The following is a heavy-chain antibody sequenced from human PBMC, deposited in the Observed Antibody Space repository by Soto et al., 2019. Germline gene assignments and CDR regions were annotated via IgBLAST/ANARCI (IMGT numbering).Heavy chain of an antibody. CDR1: GGSISSGGYY. D-gene: IGHD2-2*01. CDR3: ARLNPIVVVPTPMGWFDP. V-gene: IGHV4-31*03. CDR2: NY. J-gene: IGHJ5*02. Sequence: SETLSLTFTVSGGSISSGGYYWSLIRQHPGKGLEWIGYNYYNPSLKSRLSMSVDTSKNQFSLRLTSVTAADTAVYFCARLNPIVVVPTPMGWFDPWGQGTLVTVSS.